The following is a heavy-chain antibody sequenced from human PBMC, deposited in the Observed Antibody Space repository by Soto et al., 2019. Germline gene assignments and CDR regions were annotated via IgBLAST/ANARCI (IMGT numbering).Heavy chain of an antibody. J-gene: IGHJ5*02. D-gene: IGHD6-13*01. V-gene: IGHV4-31*03. CDR3: ARDRIAAAGTLSA. Sequence: QVQLQESGPGLVKPSQTLSLTCTVSGGSISSGGYYWSWIRQHPEKGLEWIGYIYYSGSTYYNPYLKRRFTLPGDPSKTQFSLKLSSVTAADAAVYYCARDRIAAAGTLSAWGQGSLVTVSS. CDR1: GGSISSGGYY. CDR2: IYYSGST.